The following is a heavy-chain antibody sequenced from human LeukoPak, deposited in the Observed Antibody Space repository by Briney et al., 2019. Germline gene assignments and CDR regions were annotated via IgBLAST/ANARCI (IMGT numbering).Heavy chain of an antibody. CDR2: ISSSGYTK. D-gene: IGHD2-8*02. J-gene: IGHJ4*02. Sequence: GGSLRLSCAASGFTFSSYEMNWVRQAPGKGLEWVSYISSSGYTKYYADSVKGRFTISRDNAKNSLYLQINSLRAEDTAVYYCARTHYRLVVYLNYWGQGTLVTVSS. CDR1: GFTFSSYE. V-gene: IGHV3-48*03. CDR3: ARTHYRLVVYLNY.